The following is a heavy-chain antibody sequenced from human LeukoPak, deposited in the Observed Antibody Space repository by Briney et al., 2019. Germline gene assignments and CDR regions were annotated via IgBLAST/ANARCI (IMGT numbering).Heavy chain of an antibody. Sequence: GGSLRLSCLASGFVFSRDNMNWVRRAPGKGLEWVAHISEAIYYADSVEGRFTISRDNAKNSLYLQMSNLRAEDTAMYYCVREVGRPLTFYFDSWGRGTPVTVSS. CDR1: GFVFSRDN. CDR2: ISEAI. V-gene: IGHV3-48*04. CDR3: VREVGRPLTFYFDS. D-gene: IGHD3-16*01. J-gene: IGHJ4*02.